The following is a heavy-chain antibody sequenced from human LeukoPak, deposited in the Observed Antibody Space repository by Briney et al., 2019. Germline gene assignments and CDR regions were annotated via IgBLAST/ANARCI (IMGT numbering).Heavy chain of an antibody. D-gene: IGHD3-10*01. CDR1: GFTFSSYE. V-gene: IGHV3-7*01. J-gene: IGHJ5*02. CDR3: QFGSGSYYNIPDNWFDP. CDR2: IKQDGSEK. Sequence: GGSLRLSCAASGFTFSSYEMNWVRQAPGKGVEWVANIKQDGSEKYYVDSVKGRFTISRDNAKNSLYLQMNSLRAEDTAVYYCQFGSGSYYNIPDNWFDPWGQGTLVTVSS.